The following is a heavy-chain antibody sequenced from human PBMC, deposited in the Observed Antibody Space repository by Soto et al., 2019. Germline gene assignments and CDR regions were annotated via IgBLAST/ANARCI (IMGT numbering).Heavy chain of an antibody. CDR2: IYYSGST. Sequence: PSETLSLTCTVSGGSISSGDYYWCWIRQPPGKGLEWIGYIYYSGSTYYNPSLKSRVTISVDASKNQFSLKLSSVTAADTAVYYCARGRPVGAFYYYYYGMDVWGQGTTVTVSS. CDR3: ARGRPVGAFYYYYYGMDV. V-gene: IGHV4-30-4*01. J-gene: IGHJ6*02. CDR1: GGSISSGDYY. D-gene: IGHD1-26*01.